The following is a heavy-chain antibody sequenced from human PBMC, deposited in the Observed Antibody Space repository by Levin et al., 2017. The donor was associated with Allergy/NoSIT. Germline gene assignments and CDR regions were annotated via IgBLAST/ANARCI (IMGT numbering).Heavy chain of an antibody. V-gene: IGHV4-34*01. J-gene: IGHJ5*02. CDR3: ARGFGPTGYSSSGNWFDP. CDR2: INHSGST. D-gene: IGHD6-13*01. Sequence: SETLSLTCAVYGGSFSGYYWSWIRQPPGKGLEWIGEINHSGSTNYNPSLKSRVTISVDTSKNQFSLKLSSVTAADTAVYYCARGFGPTGYSSSGNWFDPWGQGTLVTVSS. CDR1: GGSFSGYY.